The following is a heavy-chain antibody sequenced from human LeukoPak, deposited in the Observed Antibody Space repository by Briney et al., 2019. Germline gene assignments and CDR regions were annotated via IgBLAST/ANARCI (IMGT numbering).Heavy chain of an antibody. CDR3: AREFSLLRYFDWLSRRGSFFDY. J-gene: IGHJ4*02. D-gene: IGHD3-9*01. Sequence: PGGSLRLSCAASGFTFSSYWMSWVRQAPGKGLEWVANIKQDGSEKYYVDSVKGRFTISRDNAKNSLCLQMNSLRAEDTAVYYCAREFSLLRYFDWLSRRGSFFDYWGQGTLVTVSS. CDR2: IKQDGSEK. V-gene: IGHV3-7*01. CDR1: GFTFSSYW.